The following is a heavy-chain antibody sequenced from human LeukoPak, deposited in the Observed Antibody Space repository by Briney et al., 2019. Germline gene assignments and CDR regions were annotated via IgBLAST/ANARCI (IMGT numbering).Heavy chain of an antibody. CDR1: GGSISSYY. V-gene: IGHV4-59*08. J-gene: IGHJ6*03. CDR2: IYYSGST. CDR3: SRSSGWYGAKYYMDV. D-gene: IGHD6-19*01. Sequence: PSETLSLTCTVSGGSISSYYWSWIRQPPGKGLEWIGYIYYSGSTNYNPSLKSRVTMSVDTSKNQFSLKLSSVTAADTAVYYCSRSSGWYGAKYYMDVWGKGTTVTISS.